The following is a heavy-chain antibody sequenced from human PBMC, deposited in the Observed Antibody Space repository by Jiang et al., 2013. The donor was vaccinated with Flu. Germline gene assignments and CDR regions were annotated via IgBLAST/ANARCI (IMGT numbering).Heavy chain of an antibody. J-gene: IGHJ6*04. Sequence: GAEVKKPGESLRISCEGVGYSFTNSWISWVRQMPGKGLEWLGRIDPSDSYAEYSPSLEGHVTISADKSITTAYLQWSSLKASDTAMYFCARGGYCTTTTCYGMDVWAKGPRSPSPQ. CDR2: IDPSDSYA. CDR3: ARGGYCTTTTCYGMDV. V-gene: IGHV5-10-1*01. D-gene: IGHD2-2*01. CDR1: GYSFTNSW.